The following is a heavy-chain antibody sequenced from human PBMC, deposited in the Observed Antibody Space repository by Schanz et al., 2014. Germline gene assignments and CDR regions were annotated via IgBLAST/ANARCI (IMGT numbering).Heavy chain of an antibody. J-gene: IGHJ4*02. Sequence: QVQLVQSGAEVKKPGSSVKVSCKLSGGTFSSYTISWMRQAPGQGLEWMGKIIPVLNIATYAQRFQGRVSITADTSTNTAYMELSSLRSDDTAVYYCASSGAGYSSSWDFDYWGQGTLVTVSS. CDR3: ASSGAGYSSSWDFDY. CDR1: GGTFSSYT. CDR2: IIPVLNIA. V-gene: IGHV1-69*09. D-gene: IGHD6-13*01.